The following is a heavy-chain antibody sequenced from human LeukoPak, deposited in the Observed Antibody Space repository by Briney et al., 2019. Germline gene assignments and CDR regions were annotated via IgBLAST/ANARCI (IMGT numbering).Heavy chain of an antibody. D-gene: IGHD3-10*01. Sequence: PGGSLRLSCAASGFTFSSYAMSWVRQAPGKGLEWVSAISGSGGSTYYADSVKGRFTISRDNSKNTLYLQMNSLRAEDTAVYYCARAIPETYYYGSGSFDYWGQGTLVTVSS. CDR3: ARAIPETYYYGSGSFDY. J-gene: IGHJ4*02. CDR1: GFTFSSYA. CDR2: ISGSGGST. V-gene: IGHV3-23*01.